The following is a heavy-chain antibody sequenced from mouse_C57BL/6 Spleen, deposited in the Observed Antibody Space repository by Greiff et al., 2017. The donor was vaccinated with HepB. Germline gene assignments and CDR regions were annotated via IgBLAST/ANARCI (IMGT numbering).Heavy chain of an antibody. CDR2: IDPENGDT. CDR3: TTVAQASYYFDY. D-gene: IGHD3-2*02. J-gene: IGHJ2*01. V-gene: IGHV14-4*01. CDR1: GFNIIDDY. Sequence: EVQLQQSGAELVRPGASVKLSCTASGFNIIDDYMHWVKQRPEQGLEWIGWIDPENGDTEYASKFQGKATITADTSSNTAYLQLSSLTSEDTAVYYCTTVAQASYYFDYWGQGTTLTVSS.